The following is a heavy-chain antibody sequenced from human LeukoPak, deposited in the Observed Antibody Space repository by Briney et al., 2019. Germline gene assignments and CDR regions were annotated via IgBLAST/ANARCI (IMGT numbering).Heavy chain of an antibody. CDR1: GFTFSSYA. D-gene: IGHD5-18*01. CDR2: ISGSGGST. J-gene: IGHJ4*02. CDR3: AKDGESGYSYGYLDY. Sequence: GGSLRLSCAASGFTFSSYAMSWVRQAPGKGLEWVSAISGSGGSTYYADSVKGRFTISRDNSKNTLYLQMNSLRAEDTAVYYCAKDGESGYSYGYLDYWGQGTLVTVSS. V-gene: IGHV3-23*01.